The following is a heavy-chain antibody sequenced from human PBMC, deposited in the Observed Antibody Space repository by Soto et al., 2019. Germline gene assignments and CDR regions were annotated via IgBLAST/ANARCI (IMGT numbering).Heavy chain of an antibody. D-gene: IGHD2-15*01. Sequence: EVQLFEAGGGLVEPGESLRLSCAASGFIFKDFAMSWVRQAPGKGLELVSTITPSDDITSSAASVRGRFTISRDNDANTLWIQMSSLRGDDTATYDCTKGDSSGYFDPSAGSCPPDHGCQGTLVTVSS. CDR1: GFIFKDFA. CDR3: TKGDSSGYFDPSAGSCPPDH. CDR2: ITPSDDIT. V-gene: IGHV3-23*01. J-gene: IGHJ5*02.